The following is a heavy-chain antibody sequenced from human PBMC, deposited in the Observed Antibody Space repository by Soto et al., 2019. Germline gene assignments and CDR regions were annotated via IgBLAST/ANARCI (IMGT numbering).Heavy chain of an antibody. CDR3: ARDLYSSSFFGFDA. V-gene: IGHV1-3*01. D-gene: IGHD2-2*01. J-gene: IGHJ5*02. CDR1: GYNFTQYT. CDR2: ITAGDGKT. Sequence: QVHLVQSGAEVKKPGASVKVSCKASGYNFTQYTIHWVRQAPGQRLEWMGWITAGDGKTQYSKKFQTRVTIRSDVSATTVYMDLNSLRSEDTAVYYCARDLYSSSFFGFDAWGRGTRVIVSS.